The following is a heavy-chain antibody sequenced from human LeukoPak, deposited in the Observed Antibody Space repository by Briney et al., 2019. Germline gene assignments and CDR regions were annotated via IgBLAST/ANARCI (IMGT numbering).Heavy chain of an antibody. D-gene: IGHD2-15*01. Sequence: GGSLRLSCAASGFTFSHYWMHWVRQAPGKGLEYVSAISSNGGSTYYADSVKGRFTISRDNSKNTLYLQMGSLRAEDMAVYYCARRAAERQYGMDVRGQGTTVTVSS. CDR3: ARRAAERQYGMDV. CDR2: ISSNGGST. CDR1: GFTFSHYW. V-gene: IGHV3-64*02. J-gene: IGHJ6*02.